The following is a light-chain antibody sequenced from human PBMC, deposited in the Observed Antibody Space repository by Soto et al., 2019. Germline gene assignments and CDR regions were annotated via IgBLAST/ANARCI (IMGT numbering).Light chain of an antibody. Sequence: LKKSPGTVSLTKGERATLSCRASQTITSRYLAWYQQRPGQAPRLLIFDASSRATGIPDRFSGSGSGTDFTLTISRLDPEDFAVYYCQQYGSLITFGGVANVDIK. J-gene: IGKJ4*01. CDR1: QTITSRY. V-gene: IGKV3-20*01. CDR2: DAS. CDR3: QQYGSLIT.